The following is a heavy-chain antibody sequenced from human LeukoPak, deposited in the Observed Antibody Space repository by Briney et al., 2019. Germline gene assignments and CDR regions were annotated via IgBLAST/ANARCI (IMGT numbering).Heavy chain of an antibody. CDR2: IDNDGSDT. D-gene: IGHD1-14*01. CDR1: GFTFSSYA. J-gene: IGHJ3*02. Sequence: GGSLRLSCAASGFTFSSYAMHWVRQAPGKGLAWVSRIDNDGSDTIFADSVKGRFTLSRDNAKNTVYLQMNSLRAEDTAVYYCARGGFHHGSDIWGQGTMVTV. V-gene: IGHV3-74*01. CDR3: ARGGFHHGSDI.